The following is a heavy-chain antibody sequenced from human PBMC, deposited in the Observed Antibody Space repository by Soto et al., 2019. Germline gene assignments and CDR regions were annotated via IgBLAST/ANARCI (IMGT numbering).Heavy chain of an antibody. V-gene: IGHV4-59*01. CDR3: ARGRRGYGDYYFDY. CDR1: GGSISSYY. CDR2: IYYSGST. Sequence: SETLSLTCTVSGGSISSYYWSWIRQPPGKGLEWIGYIYYSGSTNYNPSLKSRVTISVDTSKNQFSLKLSSVTAADTAVYYCARGRRGYGDYYFDYWGQGTLVTVSS. D-gene: IGHD4-17*01. J-gene: IGHJ4*02.